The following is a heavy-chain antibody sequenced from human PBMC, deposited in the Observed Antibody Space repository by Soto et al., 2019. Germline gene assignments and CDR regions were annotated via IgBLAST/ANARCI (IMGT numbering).Heavy chain of an antibody. Sequence: GALVKVSCKASGGTFSSYAISWVRQAPGQGLEWMGGIIPIFGTANYAQKFQGRVTITADESTSTAYMELSSLRSEDTAVYYCARDHYGDYGPFDYWGQGTLVTVSS. CDR1: GGTFSSYA. J-gene: IGHJ4*02. CDR3: ARDHYGDYGPFDY. D-gene: IGHD4-17*01. CDR2: IIPIFGTA. V-gene: IGHV1-69*13.